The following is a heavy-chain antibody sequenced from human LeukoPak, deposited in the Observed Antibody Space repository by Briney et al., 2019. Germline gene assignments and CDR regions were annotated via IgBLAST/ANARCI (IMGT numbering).Heavy chain of an antibody. J-gene: IGHJ5*02. Sequence: PSETLSLTCTVSGGSISSGSYYWSWIRQPAGKGLEWIGRIYTSGSTNYNPSLKSRVTISVDTSKNHFSLKLSSVTAVDTAVYYCARDPAVAGSGGFDPWGQGTLVTVSS. CDR2: IYTSGST. V-gene: IGHV4-61*02. D-gene: IGHD6-19*01. CDR1: GGSISSGSYY. CDR3: ARDPAVAGSGGFDP.